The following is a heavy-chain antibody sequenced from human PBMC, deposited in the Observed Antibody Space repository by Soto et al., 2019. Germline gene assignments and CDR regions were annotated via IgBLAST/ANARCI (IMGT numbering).Heavy chain of an antibody. J-gene: IGHJ4*02. Sequence: ASVKVSCKASGYTFTSYGISWVRQAPGQGLEWMGWISAYNGNTNYVQKLQGRVTMTTDTSTSTAYMELRSLRSDDTAVYYCARGKDDILTGYFDYWGQGTLVTVSS. D-gene: IGHD3-9*01. CDR3: ARGKDDILTGYFDY. V-gene: IGHV1-18*01. CDR2: ISAYNGNT. CDR1: GYTFTSYG.